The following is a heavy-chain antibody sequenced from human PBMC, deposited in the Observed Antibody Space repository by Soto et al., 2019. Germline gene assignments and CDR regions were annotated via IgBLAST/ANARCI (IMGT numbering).Heavy chain of an antibody. V-gene: IGHV5-51*01. Sequence: GESLKISCKGSGYSFTSYCIGWVRQMPGKGLEWMGIIYPGDSDTRYSPSFQGKVTISADKSISTAYLQWSSLKASDNAMYYCERHDILTGYPSDYWGQGTLVTVSS. D-gene: IGHD3-9*01. CDR1: GYSFTSYC. CDR3: ERHDILTGYPSDY. CDR2: IYPGDSDT. J-gene: IGHJ4*02.